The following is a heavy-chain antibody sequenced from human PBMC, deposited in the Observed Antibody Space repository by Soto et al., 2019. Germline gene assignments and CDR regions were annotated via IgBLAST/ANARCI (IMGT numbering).Heavy chain of an antibody. V-gene: IGHV4-4*02. D-gene: IGHD3-10*01. CDR3: ATYGSGSYPFDS. J-gene: IGHJ5*01. CDR2: IYHSGST. CDR1: GGSISSSNW. Sequence: SETLSLTCAVSGGSISSSNWWSWVRQPPGKGLEWIGEIYHSGSTNYNPSLKSRVTISVDKSKNQFSLKLSSVTAADTAVYYCATYGSGSYPFDSWGQGTLVTVSS.